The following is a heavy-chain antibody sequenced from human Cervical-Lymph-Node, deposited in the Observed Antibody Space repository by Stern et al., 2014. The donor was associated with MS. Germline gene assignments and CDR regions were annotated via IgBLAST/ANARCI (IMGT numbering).Heavy chain of an antibody. CDR3: ARDVSSSPDAFDI. V-gene: IGHV6-1*01. D-gene: IGHD6-6*01. CDR2: TYHRSRWYY. CDR1: GDSVSSNSAT. Sequence: QVQLMQSGPGLVKPSQTLSLTCALSGDSVSSNSATWSWIRQSPSSGLEWLGRTYHRSRWYYDYAISVKSRVTISPDTSKNQFSLRLNSVTPEDTAVYYCARDVSSSPDAFDIWGQGTMVIVSS. J-gene: IGHJ3*02.